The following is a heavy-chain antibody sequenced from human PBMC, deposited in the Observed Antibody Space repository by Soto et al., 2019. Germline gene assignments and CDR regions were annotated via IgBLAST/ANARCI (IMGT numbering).Heavy chain of an antibody. CDR2: IYYSGST. V-gene: IGHV4-39*01. Sequence: SETLSLTCTVSGGSISSSSYFWGWIRQPPGKGLEWIGSIYYSGSTYYNPSLKSRVTVSVDTSKNQFSLKLSSVTAADTAVYYCARASHYYDSSGYQTNEYFQHWGQGTLVTVSS. CDR1: GGSISSSSYF. D-gene: IGHD3-22*01. J-gene: IGHJ1*01. CDR3: ARASHYYDSSGYQTNEYFQH.